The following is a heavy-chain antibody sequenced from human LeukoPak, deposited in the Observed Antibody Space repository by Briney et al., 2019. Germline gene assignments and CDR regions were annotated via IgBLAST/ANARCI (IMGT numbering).Heavy chain of an antibody. J-gene: IGHJ3*02. CDR3: ARRMIMVRDAFDR. D-gene: IGHD3-10*01. CDR2: IYNIRTT. V-gene: IGHV4-38-2*02. Sequence: SETLSLTCTVSGYSISSGYYWGWIRQPPGKGLEWIGIIYNIRTTSYSPSLKSRVTISVDTSKNQFSLKMTSMTAADTAMYFCARRMIMVRDAFDRWGPGTMVTVSS. CDR1: GYSISSGYY.